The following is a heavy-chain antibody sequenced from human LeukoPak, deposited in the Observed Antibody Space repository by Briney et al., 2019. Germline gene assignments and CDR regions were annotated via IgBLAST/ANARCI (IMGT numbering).Heavy chain of an antibody. V-gene: IGHV1-18*01. D-gene: IGHD3-22*01. CDR3: ARATPNYYDSSGYYLW. J-gene: IGHJ4*02. CDR1: GYTFTSYG. Sequence: ASVKVSCKASGYTFTSYGISWVRQAPGQGLEWMGWISAYNGNTNYAQKLQGRVTMTTDTSTSTAYMELRSLRSDDTAVYYCARATPNYYDSSGYYLWWGQGTLVTVSS. CDR2: ISAYNGNT.